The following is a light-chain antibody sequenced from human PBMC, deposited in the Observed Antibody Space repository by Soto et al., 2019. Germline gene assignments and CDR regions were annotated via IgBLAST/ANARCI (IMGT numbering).Light chain of an antibody. CDR3: SSYTSSSTLV. CDR1: SSDVGGYNH. V-gene: IGLV2-14*01. J-gene: IGLJ2*01. CDR2: EVG. Sequence: QSVLTQPASVSGSPGQSITISCTGTSSDVGGYNHVSWYQQHPGKAPQLMIYEVGNRPSGVSNRFSGSKSGNTASLTISGLQAEDEADFYCSSYTSSSTLVFGGGTKLTVL.